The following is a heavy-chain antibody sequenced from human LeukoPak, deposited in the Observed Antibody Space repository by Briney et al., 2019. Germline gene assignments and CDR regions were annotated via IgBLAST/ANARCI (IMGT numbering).Heavy chain of an antibody. CDR1: GFTFSVAA. V-gene: IGHV3-23*01. D-gene: IGHD4-17*01. CDR3: ARPIYGYFASFDY. J-gene: IGHJ4*02. CDR2: ICAGGDNK. Sequence: PGGSLRLSCAASGFTFSVAAMTWVRQAPGKGLEWVSLICAGGDNKYYADSVKGRFTISRDNSKNTLFLQMNSLRAEDTAVYYCARPIYGYFASFDYWGQGTLVTVSS.